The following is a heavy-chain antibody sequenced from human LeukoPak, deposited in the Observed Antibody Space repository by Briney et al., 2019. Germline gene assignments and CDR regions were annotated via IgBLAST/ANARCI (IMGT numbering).Heavy chain of an antibody. CDR2: INHDGSEK. CDR1: GFTFSNSW. V-gene: IGHV3-7*01. CDR3: ARGTALPGVDY. J-gene: IGHJ4*02. Sequence: GGSLRLSCAASGFTFSNSWMNWFRQAPGRLEWVANINHDGSEKNYVDSVEGRFTITRNNTKKSLYLQMNSLGAEDTAVYYCARGTALPGVDYWGQGTLVIVSS. D-gene: IGHD3-10*01.